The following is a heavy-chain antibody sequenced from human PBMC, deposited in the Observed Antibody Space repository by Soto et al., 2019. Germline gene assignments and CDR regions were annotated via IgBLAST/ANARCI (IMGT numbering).Heavy chain of an antibody. D-gene: IGHD2-8*01. J-gene: IGHJ5*02. Sequence: PSETLSLTCTVSGGSISSYYWSWIRQPPGKGLEWIGYIYYSGSTNYNPSLKSRVTISVDTSKNQFSLKLSSVTAADTAVYYCARVGYGLYYWFDPWGQGTLVTVSS. CDR3: ARVGYGLYYWFDP. CDR1: GGSISSYY. V-gene: IGHV4-59*01. CDR2: IYYSGST.